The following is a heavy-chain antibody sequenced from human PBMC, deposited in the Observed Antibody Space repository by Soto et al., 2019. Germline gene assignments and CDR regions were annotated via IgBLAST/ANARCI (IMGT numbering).Heavy chain of an antibody. Sequence: SETLSLTCAVYGGSFSGYYWSWIRQPPGKGLEWIGEINHSGSTNYNPSLKSRVTISVDTSKNQFSLKLSSVTAADTAVYYCARGLDYYGSGSYLGDYYYMDVWGKGTTVTVSS. V-gene: IGHV4-34*01. CDR1: GGSFSGYY. CDR3: ARGLDYYGSGSYLGDYYYMDV. CDR2: INHSGST. J-gene: IGHJ6*03. D-gene: IGHD3-10*01.